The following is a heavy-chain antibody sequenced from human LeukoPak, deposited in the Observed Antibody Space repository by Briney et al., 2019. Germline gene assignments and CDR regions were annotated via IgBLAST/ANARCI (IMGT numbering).Heavy chain of an antibody. V-gene: IGHV3-21*04. Sequence: GGSLRLSCAASGFTFSSYSMNWVRQAPGKGLEWVSSISSSSSYIYYADSVKGRFTISRDNAKNSLYLQMNSLRAEDTAVYYCASLFTMVRGVFDYWGRGTLVTVSS. CDR3: ASLFTMVRGVFDY. CDR2: ISSSSSYI. D-gene: IGHD3-10*01. J-gene: IGHJ4*02. CDR1: GFTFSSYS.